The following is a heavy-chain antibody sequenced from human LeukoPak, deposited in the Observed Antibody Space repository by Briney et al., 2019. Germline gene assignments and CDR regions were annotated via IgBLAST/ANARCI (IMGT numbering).Heavy chain of an antibody. V-gene: IGHV1-69*06. D-gene: IGHD1-26*01. J-gene: IGHJ6*02. CDR3: ATDREYSGSRYYYYGMDV. Sequence: SVKVSCKASGGTFSSDGISWVRQAPGQGLEWMGGIIPMFDTADNAQKFQGRVTMTEDTSTDTAYMELSSLRSEDTAVYYCATDREYSGSRYYYYGMDVWGQGTTVTVSS. CDR2: IIPMFDTA. CDR1: GGTFSSDG.